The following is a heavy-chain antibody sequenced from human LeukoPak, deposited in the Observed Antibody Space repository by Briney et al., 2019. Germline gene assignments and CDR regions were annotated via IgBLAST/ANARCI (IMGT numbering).Heavy chain of an antibody. J-gene: IGHJ6*02. CDR1: GGSISSGDYY. CDR3: ARHFSNGWVYYHGMNV. D-gene: IGHD6-13*01. Sequence: PSQTLSLTCTVSGGSISSGDYYWGWIRQPPGKGLQWIGSIYYTGDTYYSSSLKSRVTMSVDTSKNQFSLRLDSVTVADTAVYYCARHFSNGWVYYHGMNVWGQGTTVTVSS. CDR2: IYYTGDT. V-gene: IGHV4-39*01.